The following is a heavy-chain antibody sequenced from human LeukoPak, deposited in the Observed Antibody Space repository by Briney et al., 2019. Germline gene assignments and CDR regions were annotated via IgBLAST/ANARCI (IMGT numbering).Heavy chain of an antibody. CDR2: ISGSGGST. V-gene: IGHV3-23*01. D-gene: IGHD5-12*01. Sequence: GGSLRLSCAASGFTFSSYAMSWVRQAPGKGLEWVSAISGSGGSTYYAGSVKGRFTISRDNSKNTLYLQMNSLRAEDTAVYYCAKDSGYDWSIYYYYGMDVWGQGTTVTVSS. J-gene: IGHJ6*02. CDR1: GFTFSSYA. CDR3: AKDSGYDWSIYYYYGMDV.